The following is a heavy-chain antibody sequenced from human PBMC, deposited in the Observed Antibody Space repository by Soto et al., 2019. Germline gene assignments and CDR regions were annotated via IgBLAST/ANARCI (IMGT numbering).Heavy chain of an antibody. CDR1: GFTFSSYA. V-gene: IGHV3-30-3*01. Sequence: GGSLRLSCAASGFTFSSYAMHWVRQAPGKGLEWVAVISYDGSNKYYADSVKGRFTISRDNSKNTLYLQMNSLRAEDTAVYYCAREYCSGGSCYEYAFDIWGQGTMVTVSS. J-gene: IGHJ3*02. D-gene: IGHD2-15*01. CDR3: AREYCSGGSCYEYAFDI. CDR2: ISYDGSNK.